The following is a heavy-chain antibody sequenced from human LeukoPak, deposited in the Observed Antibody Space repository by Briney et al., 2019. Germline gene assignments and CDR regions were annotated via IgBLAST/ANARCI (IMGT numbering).Heavy chain of an antibody. V-gene: IGHV4-31*03. J-gene: IGHJ4*02. CDR3: ARDEHNSWFYY. CDR1: GGSISSGGYY. CDR2: IYYSGST. Sequence: SETLSLTCTVSGGSISSGGYYWSWIRQHPGKGLEWIGYIYYSGSTYYNPSLKSRVTISVDTSKNQFSPKLSSVTAADTAVYYCARDEHNSWFYYWGQGTLVTVSP. D-gene: IGHD6-13*01.